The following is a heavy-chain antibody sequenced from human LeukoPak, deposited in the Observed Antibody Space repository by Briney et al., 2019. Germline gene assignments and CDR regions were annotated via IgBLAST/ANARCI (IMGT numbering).Heavy chain of an antibody. V-gene: IGHV1-69*05. D-gene: IGHD3-3*01. CDR3: ARQGITIFGVVVYYFDY. CDR2: IIPIFGTA. Sequence: SVKVSCKASGGTFSSYAISWVRQAPGQGLEWMGGIIPIFGTANYAQKFQGRVTITTDESTSTAYMELSSLRSEGTAVYYCARQGITIFGVVVYYFDYWGQGTLVTVSS. J-gene: IGHJ4*02. CDR1: GGTFSSYA.